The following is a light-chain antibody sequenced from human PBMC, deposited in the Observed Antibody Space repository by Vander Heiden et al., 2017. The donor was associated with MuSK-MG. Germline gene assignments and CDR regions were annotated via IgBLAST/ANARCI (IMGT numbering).Light chain of an antibody. CDR1: QSISSY. J-gene: IGKJ2*01. CDR2: AAS. Sequence: DIQMTQSPSSLSASVRDRVTITCRASQSISSYLNWYQQKPGKAPKLLIYAASSLQSGVPSRFSGSGSGTDFTLTISSLQPEDFATYYCQQSDSTLYTFGQGTKLEIK. V-gene: IGKV1-39*01. CDR3: QQSDSTLYT.